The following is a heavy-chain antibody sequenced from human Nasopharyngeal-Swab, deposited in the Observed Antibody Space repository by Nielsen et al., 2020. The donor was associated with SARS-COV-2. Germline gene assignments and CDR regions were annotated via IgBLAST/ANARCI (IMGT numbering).Heavy chain of an antibody. D-gene: IGHD1-7*01. CDR3: ARRELELRGYYYYYMDA. J-gene: IGHJ6*03. CDR1: GYTFTSYG. Sequence: ASLKVSCKASGYTFTSYGISWVRQAPGQGLEWMGWISAYNGNTNYAQKLQGRVTMTTDTSTSTAYMELRSLRSDDTAVYYCARRELELRGYYYYYMDAWGKGTTVTVSS. CDR2: ISAYNGNT. V-gene: IGHV1-18*01.